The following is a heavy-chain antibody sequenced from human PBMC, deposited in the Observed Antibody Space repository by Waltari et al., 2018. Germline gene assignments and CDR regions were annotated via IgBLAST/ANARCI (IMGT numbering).Heavy chain of an antibody. J-gene: IGHJ5*02. D-gene: IGHD3-3*02. CDR3: ARFSKSANWIDP. Sequence: QLQLQESGPGLVKPSATLSLTCTVSGGSISSRGSYWGWLRQPPGKGLEWIGSISYSGITYYNTSLMSRVTISVDTSKNQFSLKLTSVIAAETAVFYCARFSKSANWIDPWGQGTLVTVSS. CDR2: ISYSGIT. CDR1: GGSISSRGSY. V-gene: IGHV4-39*01.